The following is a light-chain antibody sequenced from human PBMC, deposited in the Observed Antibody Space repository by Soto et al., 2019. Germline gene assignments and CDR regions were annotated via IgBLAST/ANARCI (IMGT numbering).Light chain of an antibody. CDR2: DAS. CDR1: QTISSC. Sequence: DIQMTQSPSTLTASLGDRVTITCRASQTISSCLAWYQQKPGKAPELLIYDASTLESGVPSRFIGSGSGTEFSLTISSLQPDDLANHYCQQYSSYSPLTFGGGTKVDIK. J-gene: IGKJ4*01. V-gene: IGKV1-5*01. CDR3: QQYSSYSPLT.